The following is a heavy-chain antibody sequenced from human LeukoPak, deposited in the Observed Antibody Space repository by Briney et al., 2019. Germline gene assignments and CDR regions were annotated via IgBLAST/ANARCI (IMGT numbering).Heavy chain of an antibody. J-gene: IGHJ6*02. CDR3: ARDFKLYVWFGELTYYYYYGMDV. Sequence: ASVKVSCKASGYTFTSYYMHWVRQAPGQGLEWMGIINPSGGSTSYAQKLQGRVTMTTDTSTSTAYMELRSLRSDDTAVYYCARDFKLYVWFGELTYYYYYGMDVWGQGTTVTVSS. CDR2: INPSGGST. V-gene: IGHV1-46*01. CDR1: GYTFTSYY. D-gene: IGHD3-10*01.